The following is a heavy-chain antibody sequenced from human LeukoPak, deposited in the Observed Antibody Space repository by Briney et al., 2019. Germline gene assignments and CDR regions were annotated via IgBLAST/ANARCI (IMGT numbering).Heavy chain of an antibody. D-gene: IGHD3-22*01. CDR1: GFTFSSYG. CDR3: SKEGYYDSSGYLNY. CDR2: ISYDGSNK. Sequence: GRSLRLSCAASGFTFSSYGMHWVRQAPGKGLEWVAVISYDGSNKYYADSVKGRFTISRDNSKNTLYLQMNSLRAEDTAVYYCSKEGYYDSSGYLNYGAQGPLVTVSS. J-gene: IGHJ4*02. V-gene: IGHV3-30*18.